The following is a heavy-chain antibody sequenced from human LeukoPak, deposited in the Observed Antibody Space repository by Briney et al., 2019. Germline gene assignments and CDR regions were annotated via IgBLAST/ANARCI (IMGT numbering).Heavy chain of an antibody. D-gene: IGHD3-3*01. J-gene: IGHJ4*02. Sequence: SLRLSCAASGFTFDDYAMHRVRQAPGKGLEWVSGITWHSDSRGYADSVKGRFTISRDNAKNSLYLEMDSLRAEDTALYYCVAVPETDFWIGFYLDYWGQGTLVTVSS. V-gene: IGHV3-9*01. CDR2: ITWHSDSR. CDR1: GFTFDDYA. CDR3: VAVPETDFWIGFYLDY.